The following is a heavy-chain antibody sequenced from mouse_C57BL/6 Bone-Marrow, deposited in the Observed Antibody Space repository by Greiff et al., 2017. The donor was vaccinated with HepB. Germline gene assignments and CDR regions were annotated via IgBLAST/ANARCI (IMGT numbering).Heavy chain of an antibody. Sequence: EVKVLESGGGLVQPGGSLSLSCAASGFTFTDYYMSWVRQPPGKALEWLGFIRNKANGYTTEYSASVKGRFTISSDNSQSILYLQMNALRAEDSATYYCARAPHYYGSSYYFDYWGQGTTLTVSS. CDR3: ARAPHYYGSSYYFDY. CDR1: GFTFTDYY. V-gene: IGHV7-3*01. J-gene: IGHJ2*01. CDR2: IRNKANGYTT. D-gene: IGHD1-1*01.